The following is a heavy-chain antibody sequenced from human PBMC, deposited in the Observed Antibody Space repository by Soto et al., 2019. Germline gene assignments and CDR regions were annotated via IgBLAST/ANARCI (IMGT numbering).Heavy chain of an antibody. J-gene: IGHJ4*02. D-gene: IGHD2-15*01. V-gene: IGHV1-69*04. CDR1: GGTFSSYS. CDR3: ARAYCSGGSCFKSHFDY. CDR2: IIPILGIA. Sequence: PVKVSCKASGGTFSSYSISWVRQASGQGLEWMGRIIPILGIANYAQKFQGRVTITADKSTSTAYMELSSLRSEDTAVYYCARAYCSGGSCFKSHFDYWGQGTLVTVS.